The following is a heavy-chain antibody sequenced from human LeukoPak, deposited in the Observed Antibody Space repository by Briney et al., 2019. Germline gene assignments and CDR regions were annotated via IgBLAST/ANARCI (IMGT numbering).Heavy chain of an antibody. CDR1: GYTFTGYY. V-gene: IGHV1-2*02. J-gene: IGHJ4*02. D-gene: IGHD2-2*01. CDR2: INTNSGGT. Sequence: ASVKVSCKASGYTFTGYYMHWVRQAPGQGLEWMGWINTNSGGTNYAQKFQGRVTMNRDTFISTAYMELSRLRSDDTAVYYCARVRRYCSSTSCYVCWGQGTLVTVSS. CDR3: ARVRRYCSSTSCYVC.